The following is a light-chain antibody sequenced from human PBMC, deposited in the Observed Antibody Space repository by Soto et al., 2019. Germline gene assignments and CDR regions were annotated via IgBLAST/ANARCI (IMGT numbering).Light chain of an antibody. CDR2: RNN. J-gene: IGLJ2*01. CDR3: AAWDDSLSAPV. V-gene: IGLV1-47*01. Sequence: QSVLTQPPSASGTPGQRVTISCSGSSSNIGSNYEYWYQQLPGTAPKLLIYRNNQRPSGVPDRFSGSKSGTSASLAISGLRSEDEADYYCAAWDDSLSAPVFGGGTKLTVL. CDR1: SSNIGSNY.